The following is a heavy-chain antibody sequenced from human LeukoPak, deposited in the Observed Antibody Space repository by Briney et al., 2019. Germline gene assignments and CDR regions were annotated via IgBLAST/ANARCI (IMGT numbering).Heavy chain of an antibody. V-gene: IGHV3-21*01. J-gene: IGHJ4*02. CDR1: GFTFSSYS. CDR3: ARGRSRDGYKVTIPFDY. Sequence: PGGSLRLSCAASGFTFSSYSMNWVRQAPGKGLEWVSSISSSSSYIYYADSVKGRFTISRDNAKNSLYLQMNSLRAEDTAVYYCARGRSRDGYKVTIPFDYWGQGTLVTVSS. D-gene: IGHD5-24*01. CDR2: ISSSSSYI.